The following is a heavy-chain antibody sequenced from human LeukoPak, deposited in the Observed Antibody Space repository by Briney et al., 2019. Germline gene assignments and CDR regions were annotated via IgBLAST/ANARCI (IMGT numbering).Heavy chain of an antibody. D-gene: IGHD2-8*02. V-gene: IGHV1-46*01. CDR3: AREESGGYFDY. CDR1: GYTFTRNA. Sequence: ASVKVSCKVSGYTFTRNAMNWVRQAPGQGLEWMGLINPTGTGTNYAQKFRGRVTLTRDTSTTTVYMELSSLRSEDTAVYYCAREESGGYFDYWGQGTLVTVSS. J-gene: IGHJ4*02. CDR2: INPTGTGT.